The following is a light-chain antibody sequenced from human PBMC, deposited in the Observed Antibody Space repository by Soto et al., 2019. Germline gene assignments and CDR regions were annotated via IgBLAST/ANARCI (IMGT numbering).Light chain of an antibody. V-gene: IGKV4-1*01. CDR1: QSVLYSSNNKNY. CDR2: WAS. Sequence: DIVMTQSPDSLAVSLGERATINCKSSQSVLYSSNNKNYLAWYQQKPGQPPKLLIYWASTRESGVPDRFSGSGSGKDFTLTNSGLQDEDVAVYYCQQYYSSPQTFGQGTKVEIK. J-gene: IGKJ1*01. CDR3: QQYYSSPQT.